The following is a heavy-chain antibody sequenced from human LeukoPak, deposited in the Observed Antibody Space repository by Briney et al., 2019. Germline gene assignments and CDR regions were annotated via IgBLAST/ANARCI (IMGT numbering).Heavy chain of an antibody. J-gene: IGHJ3*02. V-gene: IGHV4-30-4*08. Sequence: PSETLSLTCAVSGCSISSGDYYWSWIRQPPGKGLEWIGYIYYSGSTYYNPSLKSRVTISVDTSKNRFSLKLSSVTAADTAVYFCATHNSGYDSGNDAFDIWGQGTMVTVSS. D-gene: IGHD3-22*01. CDR2: IYYSGST. CDR1: GCSISSGDYY. CDR3: ATHNSGYDSGNDAFDI.